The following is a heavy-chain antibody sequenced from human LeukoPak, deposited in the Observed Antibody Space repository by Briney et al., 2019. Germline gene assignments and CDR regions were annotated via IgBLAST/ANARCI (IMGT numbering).Heavy chain of an antibody. CDR3: ARGTTKGYYYDSSGYYTK. J-gene: IGHJ4*02. Sequence: PSETLSLTCNVSGGSTNSYYWGWFRQPPGKRLESIGYIYYSGRTTYNPSLKSRVTISVDTSTNQISLQLTSVTAADTAVYFCARGTTKGYYYDSSGYYTKWGQGTLVTVSS. CDR2: IYYSGRT. D-gene: IGHD3-22*01. V-gene: IGHV4-59*12. CDR1: GGSTNSYY.